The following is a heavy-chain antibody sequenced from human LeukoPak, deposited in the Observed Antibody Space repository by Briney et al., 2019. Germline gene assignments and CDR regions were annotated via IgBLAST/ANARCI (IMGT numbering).Heavy chain of an antibody. Sequence: GESLKISCKGSGHSFASYWISWVRQMPGKGLEWMGRIDPSDSYTNYSPSFQGHVTISADKSISTAYLQWSSLTASDTAMYYCARTSWFGVDYWGQGTLVTVSS. CDR3: ARTSWFGVDY. J-gene: IGHJ4*02. CDR1: GHSFASYW. CDR2: IDPSDSYT. V-gene: IGHV5-10-1*01. D-gene: IGHD3-10*01.